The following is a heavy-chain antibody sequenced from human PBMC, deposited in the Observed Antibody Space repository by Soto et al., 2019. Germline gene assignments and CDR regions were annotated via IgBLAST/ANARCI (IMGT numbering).Heavy chain of an antibody. CDR3: ARGRDYYGSGSALWYFDY. V-gene: IGHV4-30-2*01. CDR1: GGSISSGGYS. D-gene: IGHD3-10*01. Sequence: NPSETLSLTCAVSGGSISSGGYSWSWIRQPPGKGLERIGYIYHSGRTYYNPSLKSRVTIAVDRSKNQFSLKLSSVTAADTAVYYCARGRDYYGSGSALWYFDYWGQGTLVTVSS. J-gene: IGHJ4*02. CDR2: IYHSGRT.